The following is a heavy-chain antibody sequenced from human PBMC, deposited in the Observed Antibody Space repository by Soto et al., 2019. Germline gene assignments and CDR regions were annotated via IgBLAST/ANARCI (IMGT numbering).Heavy chain of an antibody. D-gene: IGHD2-2*02. CDR2: IIPIFGTA. CDR3: ARVGYCSSNSCYRGGVDY. CDR1: GGTFSSYA. V-gene: IGHV1-69*01. Sequence: QVQLVQSGAEVKKPGSSVKVSCKASGGTFSSYAISWVRQAPGQGLEWMGGIIPIFGTANYAQKFQGRVTITADESTSTAYMGLSSLRSEDTAVYYCARVGYCSSNSCYRGGVDYWGQGTLVTVSS. J-gene: IGHJ4*02.